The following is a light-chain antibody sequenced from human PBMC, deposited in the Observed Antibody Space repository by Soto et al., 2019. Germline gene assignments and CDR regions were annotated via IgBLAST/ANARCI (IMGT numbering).Light chain of an antibody. CDR2: KAS. CDR3: QQYXSYSRT. J-gene: IGKJ1*01. CDR1: QSISSW. V-gene: IGKV1-5*03. Sequence: DIQMTQSPSTLSASVGDRVTITCRASQSISSWLAWYQQKPGKAPNLLIYKASSLESGVPSRFSGSGSGTEFTLTISSLQPDDFAXYYCQQYXSYSRTFGQGTKVEIK.